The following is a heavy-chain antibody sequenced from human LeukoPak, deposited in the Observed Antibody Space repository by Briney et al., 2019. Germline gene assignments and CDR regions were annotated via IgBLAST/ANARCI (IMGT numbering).Heavy chain of an antibody. J-gene: IGHJ6*03. CDR1: GGTFSSYA. CDR2: IIPIFGTA. V-gene: IGHV1-69*05. D-gene: IGHD3-10*01. CDR3: ARDPGIPIYYYYMDV. Sequence: SVKVSCKASGGTFSSYAISWVRQAPGQGLEWMGGIIPIFGTANYAQKFQGRVTITTDESTSTAYMELSSLRSEDTAVYYCARDPGIPIYYYYMDVWGKGTTVTVSS.